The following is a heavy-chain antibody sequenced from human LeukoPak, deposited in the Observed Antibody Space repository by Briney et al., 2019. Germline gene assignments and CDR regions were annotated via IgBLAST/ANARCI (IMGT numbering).Heavy chain of an antibody. V-gene: IGHV3-30*18. CDR1: GFTFSSYG. D-gene: IGHD3-3*02. CDR3: AKDFNISPDAFDI. Sequence: GRSLRLSCAASGFTFSSYGMHWVRQAPGEGLEWVAVISYDGSNKYYADSVKGRFTISRDNSKNTLYLQMNSLRAEDMALYYCAKDFNISPDAFDIWGQGTMVTVSS. J-gene: IGHJ3*02. CDR2: ISYDGSNK.